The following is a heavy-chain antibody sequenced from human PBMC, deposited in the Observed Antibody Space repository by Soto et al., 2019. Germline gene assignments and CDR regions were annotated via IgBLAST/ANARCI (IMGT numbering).Heavy chain of an antibody. J-gene: IGHJ5*02. D-gene: IGHD2-21*02. Sequence: SETLSLTCAVSGYSISSGYYWGCIRQPPGKGLEWIGSIYHSGSIYYNPSLKSRVSISVDTSKNHFSLKLSSVTAADTAVYYCARGKGHTGLNCFDPWGQGTLVTVYS. CDR3: ARGKGHTGLNCFDP. V-gene: IGHV4-38-2*01. CDR1: GYSISSGYY. CDR2: IYHSGSI.